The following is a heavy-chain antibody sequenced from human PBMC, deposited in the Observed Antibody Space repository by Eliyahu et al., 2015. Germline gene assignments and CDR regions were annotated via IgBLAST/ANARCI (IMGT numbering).Heavy chain of an antibody. CDR1: GFTFSDHY. Sequence: EVQLVESGGGLVQPGGSLRLSCAAPGFTFSDHYMXWVRQAPGKGLEGVARTRNKANSYTTEYVASVKGRFTISRDDSKNSLYLQMNSLKTEDTAVYYCARGDYGGHRGVVGFDFWGQGTVVTVSS. CDR2: TRNKANSYTT. J-gene: IGHJ3*01. CDR3: ARGDYGGHRGVVGFDF. D-gene: IGHD4-23*01. V-gene: IGHV3-72*01.